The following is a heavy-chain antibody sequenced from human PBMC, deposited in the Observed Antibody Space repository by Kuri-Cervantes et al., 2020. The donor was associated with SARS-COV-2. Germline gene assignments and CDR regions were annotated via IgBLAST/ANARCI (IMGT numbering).Heavy chain of an antibody. CDR1: GFTFSGYN. CDR3: AREPTINWSDMGNSLDV. V-gene: IGHV3-48*01. CDR2: ISRTSVTI. D-gene: IGHD1-20*01. J-gene: IGHJ6*04. Sequence: GESLKISCAASGFTFSGYNMNWVRQAPGKGLEWVSYISRTSVTIFYTDSVEGRFTISRDNAKDSLFLQMDSLRAEDTAVYYCAREPTINWSDMGNSLDVWGKGNAVNVSS.